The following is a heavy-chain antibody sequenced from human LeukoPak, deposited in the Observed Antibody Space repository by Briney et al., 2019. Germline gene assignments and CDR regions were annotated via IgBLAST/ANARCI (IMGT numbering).Heavy chain of an antibody. J-gene: IGHJ4*02. V-gene: IGHV3-74*01. Sequence: PGGSLRLPCAASGFTFSSHWMHWVRQAPGKGLVWVSRINTDGSTTTYADSVKGRFTVSRDNAKNTLYLQMNSLRAEDTAVYYCAREGYYDSSGPFDYWGQGTLVTVSS. CDR3: AREGYYDSSGPFDY. CDR1: GFTFSSHW. D-gene: IGHD3-22*01. CDR2: INTDGSTT.